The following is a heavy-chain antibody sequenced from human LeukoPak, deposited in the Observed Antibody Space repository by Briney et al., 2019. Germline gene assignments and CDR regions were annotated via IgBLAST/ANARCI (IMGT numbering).Heavy chain of an antibody. CDR1: GGSFSGYY. J-gene: IGHJ6*03. V-gene: IGHV4-34*01. D-gene: IGHD2-2*02. CDR2: INYSGST. CDR3: ARGNRGTYCSSTNCYTGYSSSAGRNYYYYYYMDV. Sequence: SETLSLTCAVYGGSFSGYYWSWIRQPPGKGLEWIGEINYSGSTNYNPSLKSRVTISVDTSKNQFSLKLSSVTAADTAVYYCARGNRGTYCSSTNCYTGYSSSAGRNYYYYYYMDVWGKGTTVTVSS.